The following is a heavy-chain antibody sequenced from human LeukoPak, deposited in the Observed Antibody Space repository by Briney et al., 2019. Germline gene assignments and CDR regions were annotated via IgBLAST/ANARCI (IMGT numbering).Heavy chain of an antibody. D-gene: IGHD6-6*01. CDR2: FDPEDGET. V-gene: IGHV1-24*01. Sequence: GASVKVSCKVSGYTLTELSMHWVRQAPGKGLEWMGGFDPEDGETIYAQKFQGRVTMTEDTSTDTAYMELSSLRSEDTAVYYCATASGGPLIAAREGYFDYWGQGTLVTVSS. J-gene: IGHJ4*02. CDR1: GYTLTELS. CDR3: ATASGGPLIAAREGYFDY.